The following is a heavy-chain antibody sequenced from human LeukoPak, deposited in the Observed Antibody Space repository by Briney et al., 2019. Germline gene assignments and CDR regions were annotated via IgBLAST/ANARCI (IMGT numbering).Heavy chain of an antibody. CDR2: ISSSSCNI. CDR1: GFTFSSYS. V-gene: IGHV3-21*01. CDR3: ARDGWGSGSRRDWGYGMDV. Sequence: PGGSLRLSCAASGFTFSSYSMNWVRQAPGKGLEWVSSISSSSCNIYYADAVKGRFTIARDNAKNSLYLQMNSLRAEDTAVYYCARDGWGSGSRRDWGYGMDVWGQGTTVTVSS. J-gene: IGHJ6*02. D-gene: IGHD3-10*01.